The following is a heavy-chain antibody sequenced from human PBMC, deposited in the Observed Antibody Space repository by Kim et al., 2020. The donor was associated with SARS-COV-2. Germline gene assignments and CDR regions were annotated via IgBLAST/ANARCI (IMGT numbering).Heavy chain of an antibody. J-gene: IGHJ5*02. CDR3: ARHYGRRLGSRKALDP. CDR2: ISYSGTT. V-gene: IGHV4-39*01. CDR1: GGSISSNFNY. Sequence: SETLSLTCTVSGGSISSNFNYWAWIRQPPGKGLEWIGTISYSGTTYNNPSLKSRVTMSVDTSKSQFSLKLTSVTAADTAMYYCARHYGRRLGSRKALDPWGQGSLATVSS. D-gene: IGHD6-13*01.